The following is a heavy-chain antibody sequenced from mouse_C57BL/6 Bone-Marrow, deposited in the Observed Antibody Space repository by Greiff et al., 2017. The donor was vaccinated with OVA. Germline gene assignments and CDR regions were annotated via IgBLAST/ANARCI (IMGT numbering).Heavy chain of an antibody. CDR1: EYEFPSHD. V-gene: IGHV5-2*01. CDR2: INSDGGST. Sequence: EVMLVESGGGLVQPGESLKLSCESNEYEFPSHDMSWVRKTPEKRLALVAAINSDGGSTYYPDTMERRFIISRDNTKKTLYLQMSSLRSEDTALYYCARHLYYYGSSYGAMDYWGQGTSVTVSS. D-gene: IGHD1-1*01. CDR3: ARHLYYYGSSYGAMDY. J-gene: IGHJ4*01.